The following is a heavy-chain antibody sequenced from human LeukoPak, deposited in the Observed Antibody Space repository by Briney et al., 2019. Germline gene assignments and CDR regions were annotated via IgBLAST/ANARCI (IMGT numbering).Heavy chain of an antibody. CDR3: ARHKCSSDFCQMRYVFDF. Sequence: SETLSLTCTVSGGSISSSSYYWGWIRQPPGKGLEWIGSIYYSGSTYYNPSLKSRVTISVDTSKNQFSLKLSSVTAADTAVYYCARHKCSSDFCQMRYVFDFWGQGTMVTVSS. CDR1: GGSISSSSYY. V-gene: IGHV4-39*01. CDR2: IYYSGST. J-gene: IGHJ3*01. D-gene: IGHD2-2*01.